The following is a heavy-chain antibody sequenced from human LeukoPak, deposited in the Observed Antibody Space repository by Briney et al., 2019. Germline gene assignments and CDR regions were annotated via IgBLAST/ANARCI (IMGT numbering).Heavy chain of an antibody. Sequence: PSETLSLTCAVYGGSFSGYYWSWIRQPPGKGLEWIGEINHSGSTNYNPSLKSRVTISVDTSKNQFSLKLSSVTAADTAVYYCARVTGARLKPNDYWGQGTLVTVSS. CDR2: INHSGST. J-gene: IGHJ4*02. D-gene: IGHD1-26*01. CDR1: GGSFSGYY. V-gene: IGHV4-34*01. CDR3: ARVTGARLKPNDY.